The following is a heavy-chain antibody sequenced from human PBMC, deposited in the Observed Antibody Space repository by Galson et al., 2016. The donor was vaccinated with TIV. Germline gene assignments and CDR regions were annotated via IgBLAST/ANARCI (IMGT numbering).Heavy chain of an antibody. CDR1: GFTFSSYG. D-gene: IGHD3-16*02. CDR2: IWYDGSNK. CDR3: AKGPGSYPYHYYGVDV. Sequence: SLRLSCAASGFTFSSYGMHWVRQAPGKGLEWVAVIWYDGSNKYYADSVKGRFTISRDNSKNTLDLQMNSLRAEDRAVYYCAKGPGSYPYHYYGVDVWGQGTTVTV. J-gene: IGHJ6*02. V-gene: IGHV3-33*06.